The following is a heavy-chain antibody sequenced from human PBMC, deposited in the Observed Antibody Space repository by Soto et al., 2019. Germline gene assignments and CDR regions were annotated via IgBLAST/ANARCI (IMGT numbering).Heavy chain of an antibody. CDR3: ARRPKRGSYSWCFDY. V-gene: IGHV4-39*01. J-gene: IGHJ4*02. CDR2: IYYSGSA. Sequence: PSETLSLTCTVSGGSITSNAYYWGWIRHPPGKGLEWLGYIYYSGSASHNPSLKSRVTMSVDTSKNQFSLKLSSVTAADTAVYYCARRPKRGSYSWCFDYWGQGTLVTVSS. D-gene: IGHD1-26*01. CDR1: GGSITSNAYY.